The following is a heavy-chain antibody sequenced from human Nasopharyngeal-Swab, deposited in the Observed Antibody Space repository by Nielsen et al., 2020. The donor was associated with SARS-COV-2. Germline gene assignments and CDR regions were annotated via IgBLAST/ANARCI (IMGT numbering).Heavy chain of an antibody. V-gene: IGHV3-53*04. CDR2: LYSGGST. CDR3: ARGGVGYYDSSGPRDDTFDI. Sequence: VRQMPGKGLERVSILYSGGSTYYADSVKGRFTVSRHNSKNTLYLQMNSLRAEDTAVYYCARGGVGYYDSSGPRDDTFDIWGQGTMVTVSS. J-gene: IGHJ3*02. D-gene: IGHD3-22*01.